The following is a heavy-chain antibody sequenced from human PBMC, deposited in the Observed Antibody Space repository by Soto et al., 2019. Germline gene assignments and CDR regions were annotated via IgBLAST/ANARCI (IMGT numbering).Heavy chain of an antibody. Sequence: PSETLSLTCAVYGGSFSGYYWSWIRQPPGKGLEWIGEINHSGSTHYNPSLKSRVTISVDTSKNQFSLKLSSVTAADTAVYYCARAGPGTAGYWGQGTLVTVSS. J-gene: IGHJ4*02. CDR3: ARAGPGTAGY. V-gene: IGHV4-34*01. CDR2: INHSGST. D-gene: IGHD1-1*01. CDR1: GGSFSGYY.